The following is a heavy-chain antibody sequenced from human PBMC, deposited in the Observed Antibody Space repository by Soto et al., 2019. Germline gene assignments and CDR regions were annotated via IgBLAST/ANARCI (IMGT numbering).Heavy chain of an antibody. D-gene: IGHD2-2*01. V-gene: IGHV1-18*01. CDR2: ISAYNGNT. J-gene: IGHJ6*03. CDR3: ARGGRFFCSTSCSPYYYYYYMDV. CDR1: GYTFTSYG. Sequence: ASVKVSCKASGYTFTSYGISWVRQAPGQGLEWMGWISAYNGNTNYAQKLQGRVTMTTDTSTSTAYMEMRSLRSDDTAVYYCARGGRFFCSTSCSPYYYYYYMDVWGKGTTVTVSS.